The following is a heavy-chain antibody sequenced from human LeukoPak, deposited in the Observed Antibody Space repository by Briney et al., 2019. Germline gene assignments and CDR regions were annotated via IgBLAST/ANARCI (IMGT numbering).Heavy chain of an antibody. J-gene: IGHJ3*02. V-gene: IGHV3-21*01. CDR2: ISSSSSYI. Sequence: PGGSLRLSCAASGFTFSSYSMNWVRQAPGKGLEWVSSISSSSSYIFYADSVKGRFTISRDNAKNSLYLQMNSLSAEDTAVYSCARDGYYDSSGYALDAFDIWGQGTMVTVSS. CDR1: GFTFSSYS. CDR3: ARDGYYDSSGYALDAFDI. D-gene: IGHD3-22*01.